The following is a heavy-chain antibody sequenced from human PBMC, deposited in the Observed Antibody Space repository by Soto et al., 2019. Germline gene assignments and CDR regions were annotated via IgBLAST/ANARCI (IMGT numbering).Heavy chain of an antibody. Sequence: EVQLVESGGGLVQPGRSLRLSCAASGFTFDDYAMHWVRQAPGKGLEWVSGISWNSGSIGYADSVKGRFTISRDNAKNSLYLQMNSLRAEDTDLYYCSKGVQLWNHVAYWGQGTMVTVYS. CDR2: ISWNSGSI. CDR1: GFTFDDYA. V-gene: IGHV3-9*01. J-gene: IGHJ4*02. CDR3: SKGVQLWNHVAY. D-gene: IGHD5-18*01.